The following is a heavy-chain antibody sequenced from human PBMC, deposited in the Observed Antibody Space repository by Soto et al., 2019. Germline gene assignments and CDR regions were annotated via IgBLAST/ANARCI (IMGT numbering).Heavy chain of an antibody. CDR2: INAGDGNT. V-gene: IGHV1-3*01. D-gene: IGHD2-21*01. Sequence: ASVKVSCKASGYTFTTYAIYWVRQAPGQRLEWMGWINAGDGNTKYSQKFQSRVTITRDTSASTAYMELNSLISEDTAVYYCARPVSGGDYFFDYWGQGTLVTVSS. J-gene: IGHJ4*02. CDR1: GYTFTTYA. CDR3: ARPVSGGDYFFDY.